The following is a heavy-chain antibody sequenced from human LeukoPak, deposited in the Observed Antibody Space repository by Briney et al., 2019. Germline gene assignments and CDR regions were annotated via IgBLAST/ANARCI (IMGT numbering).Heavy chain of an antibody. J-gene: IGHJ6*03. D-gene: IGHD6-13*01. Sequence: SETLSLTCTVSGGSISSYYWSWIRQPPGKGLEWIGYIYYSGSTNYNPSLKSRVTISVDTSKNQFSLKLSSVTAADTAVYYCARVVGGQQLVRSYYYMDVWGKGTTVTVSS. CDR3: ARVVGGQQLVRSYYYMDV. CDR1: GGSISSYY. V-gene: IGHV4-59*01. CDR2: IYYSGST.